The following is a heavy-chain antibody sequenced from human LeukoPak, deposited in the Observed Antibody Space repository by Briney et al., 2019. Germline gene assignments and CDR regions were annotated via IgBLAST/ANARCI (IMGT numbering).Heavy chain of an antibody. CDR2: ISASGYST. CDR1: GFTFTSYA. D-gene: IGHD3-22*01. J-gene: IGHJ4*02. CDR3: ARGGHSSAFFDY. V-gene: IGHV3-23*01. Sequence: GGSLRLSCAASGFTFTSYAMSWVRQAPGKGLEWVSAISASGYSTHYGDSVKGRFTISRDDSENTVYLQMNSLRAEDTAVYYCARGGHSSAFFDYWGQGTLVTVSS.